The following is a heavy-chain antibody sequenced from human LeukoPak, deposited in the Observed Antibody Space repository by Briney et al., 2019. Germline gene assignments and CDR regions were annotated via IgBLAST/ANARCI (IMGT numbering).Heavy chain of an antibody. CDR2: IHDTGST. V-gene: IGHV4-59*11. CDR3: ARFSSGCSTSSCYLTY. CDR1: GGSLSSHY. D-gene: IGHD2-2*01. Sequence: SETLSLTCSVSGGSLSSHYWSWIRQPPGKGLELIGRIHDTGSTFYNPSLRGRVTISLDTSNNQFSLKLTSMTAADTAVYYCARFSSGCSTSSCYLTYWGQGTLVTVS. J-gene: IGHJ4*02.